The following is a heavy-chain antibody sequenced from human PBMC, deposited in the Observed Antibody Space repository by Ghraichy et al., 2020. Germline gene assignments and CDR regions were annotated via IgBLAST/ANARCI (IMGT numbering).Heavy chain of an antibody. Sequence: SGPTLVKPTETLTLTCTVSGFSLSNARMGVSWIRQPPGKALEWLAHIFSNDEKSYSTSLKSRLTISKDTSKSQVVLTMTNMDPVDTATYYCARTVPYYDILTGYGGYFDYWGQGTLVTVSS. J-gene: IGHJ4*02. CDR2: IFSNDEK. D-gene: IGHD3-9*01. CDR1: GFSLSNARMG. V-gene: IGHV2-26*01. CDR3: ARTVPYYDILTGYGGYFDY.